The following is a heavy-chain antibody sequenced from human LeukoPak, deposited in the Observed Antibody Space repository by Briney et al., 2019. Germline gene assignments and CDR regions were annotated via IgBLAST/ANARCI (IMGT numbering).Heavy chain of an antibody. J-gene: IGHJ4*02. D-gene: IGHD1-26*01. V-gene: IGHV4-59*08. Sequence: PSETLSLTCTVSGGSISSYYWSWIRQPPGKGLEWIGYIYYSGSTNYNPSLKSRVTISVDTSKNQFSLKLSSVTAADTAVYYCARLYSGSYASLVDYWGQGTLVTVSS. CDR1: GGSISSYY. CDR3: ARLYSGSYASLVDY. CDR2: IYYSGST.